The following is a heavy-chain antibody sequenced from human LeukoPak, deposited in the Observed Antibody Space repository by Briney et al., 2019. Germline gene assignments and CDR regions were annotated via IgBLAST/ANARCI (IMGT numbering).Heavy chain of an antibody. D-gene: IGHD2-21*01. V-gene: IGHV3-30*04. CDR3: ARGALIPDF. CDR2: ISYDGSNK. J-gene: IGHJ4*02. CDR1: GFTFSSYA. Sequence: GRSLRLSCAASGFTFSSYAMHWVRQAPGKGLEWVAVISYDGSNKYYADSVKGRFTISRDNSKNTVYLHMDSLRVEDTAIYYCARGALIPDFRGQGTLVTVSS.